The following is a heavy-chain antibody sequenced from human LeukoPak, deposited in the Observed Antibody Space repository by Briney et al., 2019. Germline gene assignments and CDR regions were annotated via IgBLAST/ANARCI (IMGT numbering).Heavy chain of an antibody. J-gene: IGHJ4*02. CDR1: GDSISSSSYY. Sequence: SETLSPTCTVSGDSISSSSYYWGWIRQPPGKGLEWIVNIYYSGSTNYNPSLKSRVTISVDTSKNQFSLKLSSVTAADTAVYYCARGYCSGGSCYSPFDYWGQGTLVTVSS. V-gene: IGHV4-39*07. CDR3: ARGYCSGGSCYSPFDY. D-gene: IGHD2-15*01. CDR2: IYYSGST.